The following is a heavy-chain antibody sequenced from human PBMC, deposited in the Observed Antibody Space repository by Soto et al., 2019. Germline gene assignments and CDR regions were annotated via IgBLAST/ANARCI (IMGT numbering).Heavy chain of an antibody. Sequence: EVQLVESGGGLVKPGGSLRLSCAASGFTFSNAWMNWVRQAPGKGLEWVGRIKSKTDGGTTDYAAPVKGRFTISRDDSKTTLYLQMNSMKPEDTAVYYCTTDHVTLIVVVPSSGWGQGTLVTVSS. D-gene: IGHD3-22*01. J-gene: IGHJ4*02. CDR2: IKSKTDGGTT. V-gene: IGHV3-15*07. CDR1: GFTFSNAW. CDR3: TTDHVTLIVVVPSSG.